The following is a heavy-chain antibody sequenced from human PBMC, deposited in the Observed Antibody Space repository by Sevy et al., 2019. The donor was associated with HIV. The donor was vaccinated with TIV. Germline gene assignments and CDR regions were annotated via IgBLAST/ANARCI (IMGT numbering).Heavy chain of an antibody. D-gene: IGHD5-12*01. V-gene: IGHV3-33*06. CDR1: GFTFSNYA. J-gene: IGHJ4*02. CDR3: AKGGPNSGYDYYFDY. Sequence: GGSLRLSCAASGFTFSNYAMHWVRQAPGKGLAWVALIWYDGSKIFYADSVKVRFTISRDNSEITLYLQMNSLRAEETALYHCAKGGPNSGYDYYFDYWGQGTLVTVSS. CDR2: IWYDGSKI.